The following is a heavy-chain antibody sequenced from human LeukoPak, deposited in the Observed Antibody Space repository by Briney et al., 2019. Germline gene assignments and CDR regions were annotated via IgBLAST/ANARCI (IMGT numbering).Heavy chain of an antibody. CDR3: ARGTSSSWYFLAINDAFDI. D-gene: IGHD6-13*01. Sequence: ASVKVSCKASGYTLTGYYMHWVRQAPGQGLEWTGSINPNSGGTNYAQKFQGRVTMTRDTSISTAYMELSRLRSDDTAVYYCARGTSSSWYFLAINDAFDIWGQGTMVTVSS. CDR2: INPNSGGT. CDR1: GYTLTGYY. V-gene: IGHV1-2*02. J-gene: IGHJ3*02.